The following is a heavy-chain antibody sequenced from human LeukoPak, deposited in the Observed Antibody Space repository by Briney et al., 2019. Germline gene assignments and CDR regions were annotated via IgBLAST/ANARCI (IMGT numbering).Heavy chain of an antibody. CDR1: GFTFSSYA. Sequence: GGSLRLSCAASGFTFSSYAMSWVRQAPGKGLEWVSAISGSGGSTYYADSVKGRFTISRDNSKNTLYLQMNSLRAEDTAVYYCAKDFQHCSGGSCYSGFDYWGQGTLVTVSP. CDR3: AKDFQHCSGGSCYSGFDY. V-gene: IGHV3-23*01. CDR2: ISGSGGST. D-gene: IGHD2-15*01. J-gene: IGHJ4*02.